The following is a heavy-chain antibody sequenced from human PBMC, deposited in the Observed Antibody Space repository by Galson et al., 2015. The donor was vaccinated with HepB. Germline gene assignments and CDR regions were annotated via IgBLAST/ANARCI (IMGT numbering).Heavy chain of an antibody. CDR1: GFTFSSYS. D-gene: IGHD1-1*01. V-gene: IGHV3-48*02. Sequence: SLRLSCAASGFTFSSYSMNWVRQAPGKGLEWVSYISSSSSTIYYADPVKGRFTITRDNAKNSLYLQMNSLRDEDTAVYYCAREHDRGDAFDIWGQGTMVTVSS. J-gene: IGHJ3*02. CDR3: AREHDRGDAFDI. CDR2: ISSSSSTI.